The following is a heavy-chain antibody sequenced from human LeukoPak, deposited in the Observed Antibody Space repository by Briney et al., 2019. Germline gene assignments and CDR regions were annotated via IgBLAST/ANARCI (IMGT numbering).Heavy chain of an antibody. J-gene: IGHJ3*02. Sequence: PSETLSLTCAVYGGSFSGYYWSWIRQPPGKGLEWIGEINHSGSTNYNPSLKSRVTISVDTSKNQFSLKLSSVTAADTAVYYCAREDGDVDIVATEAFDIWGQGTMVTVSS. V-gene: IGHV4-34*01. CDR1: GGSFSGYY. CDR2: INHSGST. CDR3: AREDGDVDIVATEAFDI. D-gene: IGHD5-12*01.